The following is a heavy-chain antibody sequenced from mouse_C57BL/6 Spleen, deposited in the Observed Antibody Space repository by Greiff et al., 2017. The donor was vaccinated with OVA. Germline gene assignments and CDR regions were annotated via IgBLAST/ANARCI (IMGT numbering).Heavy chain of an antibody. V-gene: IGHV1-69*01. Sequence: QVQLKQPGAELVMPGASVKLSCKASGYTFTSYWMHWVKQRPGQGLEWIGEIDPSDSYTNYNQKFKGKSTLTVDKSSSTAYMQLSSLTSEDSAVYYCARPSYYYGSSSLFAYWGQGTLVTVSA. J-gene: IGHJ3*01. CDR1: GYTFTSYW. CDR2: IDPSDSYT. D-gene: IGHD1-1*01. CDR3: ARPSYYYGSSSLFAY.